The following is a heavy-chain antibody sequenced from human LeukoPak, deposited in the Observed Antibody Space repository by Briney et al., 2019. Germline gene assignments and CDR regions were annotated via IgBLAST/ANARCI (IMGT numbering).Heavy chain of an antibody. J-gene: IGHJ4*02. CDR3: ARSDQQLEYYFDY. CDR2: INPNSGGT. CDR1: GYTFTGFY. V-gene: IGHV1-2*02. D-gene: IGHD6-13*01. Sequence: ASVKVSCKASGYTFTGFYMHWVRQAPGQGLERMGWINPNSGGTNYAQKFQGRVTMTRDTSISTAYMELRRLRSDDTAVYYCARSDQQLEYYFDYWGQGNLVTVSS.